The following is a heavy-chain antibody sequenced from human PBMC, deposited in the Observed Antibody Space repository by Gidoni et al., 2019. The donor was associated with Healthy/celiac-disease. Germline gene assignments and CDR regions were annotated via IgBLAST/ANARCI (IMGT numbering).Heavy chain of an antibody. V-gene: IGHV3-7*01. CDR3: AREITGDAFDI. J-gene: IGHJ3*02. CDR1: GFTFSSYG. Sequence: EVQLVESGGGLVQPGGSLRLSCAASGFTFSSYGMSWVRQAPGKGLEWVANIKQDGSEKYYVDSVKGRFTISRDNAKNSLYLQMNSLRAEDTAVYYCAREITGDAFDIWGQGTMVTVSS. D-gene: IGHD1-20*01. CDR2: IKQDGSEK.